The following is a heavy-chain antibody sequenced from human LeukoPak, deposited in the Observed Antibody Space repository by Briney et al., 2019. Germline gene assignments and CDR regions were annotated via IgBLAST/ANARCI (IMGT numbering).Heavy chain of an antibody. D-gene: IGHD4-17*01. J-gene: IGHJ3*02. Sequence: GASVKVTCKASGYTFTGYYMHWVRQAPGQGLEWVGWINPNSGGTNYAQKVQGRVTMTRDTSISTVYMNLSRVRSDDTDVYYCASDDDYGDYGGDFDIWGQGTMVTVSS. CDR2: INPNSGGT. CDR3: ASDDDYGDYGGDFDI. CDR1: GYTFTGYY. V-gene: IGHV1-2*02.